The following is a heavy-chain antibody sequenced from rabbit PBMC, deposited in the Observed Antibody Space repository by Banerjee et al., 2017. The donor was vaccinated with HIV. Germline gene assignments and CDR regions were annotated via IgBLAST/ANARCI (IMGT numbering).Heavy chain of an antibody. J-gene: IGHJ6*01. CDR3: ARSYDDYTSAWYLDL. V-gene: IGHV1S40*01. CDR1: GFTLSSSYY. CDR2: IYAGSRGST. D-gene: IGHD2-1*01. Sequence: QSLEESGGGLVQPGGSLKLSCKASGFTLSSSYYMCWDRQDPGKGLEWIACIYAGSRGSTYYASWAKGLFTISKASSTTVTLQMTSLTAADTATYFCARSYDDYTSAWYLDLWGQATLVTVS.